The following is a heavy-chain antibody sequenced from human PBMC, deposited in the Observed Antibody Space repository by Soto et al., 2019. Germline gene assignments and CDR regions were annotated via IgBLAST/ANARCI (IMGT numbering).Heavy chain of an antibody. Sequence: ASVKVSCKASGYTFTSYYMHWVRQAPGQGLEWMGIINPSGGSTSYAQKFQGRVTMTRDTSTSTVYMELSSLRSEDTAVYYCARGIVRGSGYYYGMDVWGQGTTVTVSS. CDR3: ARGIVRGSGYYYGMDV. V-gene: IGHV1-46*01. J-gene: IGHJ6*02. CDR2: INPSGGST. CDR1: GYTFTSYY. D-gene: IGHD3-10*01.